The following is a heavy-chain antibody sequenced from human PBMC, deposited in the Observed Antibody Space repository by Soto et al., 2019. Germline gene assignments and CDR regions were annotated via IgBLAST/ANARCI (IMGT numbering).Heavy chain of an antibody. J-gene: IGHJ4*02. CDR2: IIPIFGTP. D-gene: IGHD5-12*01. V-gene: IGHV1-69*01. Sequence: QVQLVQSGAEVKKPGSSVKVSCKASGVTFSRQDMRWVRQAPGQGLEWMGGIIPIFGTPQYEEKFQDRVTITADESTSTATMELSSLTSEDTAVYYCATNEGRDGYSFDYWGQGTLVTVSS. CDR1: GVTFSRQD. CDR3: ATNEGRDGYSFDY.